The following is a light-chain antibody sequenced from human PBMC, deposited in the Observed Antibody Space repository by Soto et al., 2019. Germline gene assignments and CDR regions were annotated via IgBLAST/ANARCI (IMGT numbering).Light chain of an antibody. CDR3: QRSYSTPHLT. V-gene: IGKV1-39*01. J-gene: IGKJ4*01. CDR1: QRISSY. Sequence: DIQMTQSPSSLSASVGDRVTITCRASQRISSYLNWYQQTPGKAPKLLIYAASSLQSGVPSRFSGSGSGTDCTLNISSLQPLDFATYYWQRSYSTPHLTLGGGAKVDIK. CDR2: AAS.